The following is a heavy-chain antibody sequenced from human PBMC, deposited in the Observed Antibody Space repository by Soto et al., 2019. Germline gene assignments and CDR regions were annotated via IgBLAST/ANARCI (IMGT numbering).Heavy chain of an antibody. V-gene: IGHV4-59*01. D-gene: IGHD2-15*01. J-gene: IGHJ4*02. CDR1: GDSISSYY. CDR2: IYYSGRT. CDR3: ARGHLGITTTGTWYDFDY. Sequence: SETLSLTCTVSGDSISSYYWTWIRQPPGKGLEYIGYIYYSGRTYYNPSLKSRVAISVDTSKNQFSLKLSSVTAADTAVYYCARGHLGITTTGTWYDFDYWGQGTLVTVSS.